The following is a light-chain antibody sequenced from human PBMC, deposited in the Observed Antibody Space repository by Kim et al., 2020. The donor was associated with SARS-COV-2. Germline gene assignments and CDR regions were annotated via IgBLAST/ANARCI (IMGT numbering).Light chain of an antibody. CDR3: QQSYNSPPT. V-gene: IGKV1-39*01. CDR2: AAS. J-gene: IGKJ2*01. CDR1: QYIAIY. Sequence: EIQMTQSPSYLSASVGDKVTITGRASQYIAIYLNWYQQKPGKAPQLLISAASSLQSGVPSRFSGTGSGTDFTLTISILHLEYFASYSCQQSYNSPPTFGQGTML.